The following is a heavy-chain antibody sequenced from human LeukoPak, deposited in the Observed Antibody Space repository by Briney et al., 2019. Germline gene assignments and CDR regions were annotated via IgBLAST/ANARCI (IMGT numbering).Heavy chain of an antibody. V-gene: IGHV3-23*01. CDR1: GFTFSNYN. CDR3: ARETHSFDY. J-gene: IGHJ4*02. Sequence: GGSVRLFCAASGFTFSNYNMNWVRQAPGKGLEWVSVISGSSSTTYYADSVKGRFTISRDNSKNTLYLQMNSLRAEDTAVYYCARETHSFDYWGEGTLVTVSS. CDR2: ISGSSSTT.